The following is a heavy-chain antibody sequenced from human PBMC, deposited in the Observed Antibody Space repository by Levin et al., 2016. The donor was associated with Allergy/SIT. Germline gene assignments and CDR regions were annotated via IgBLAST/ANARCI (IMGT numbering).Heavy chain of an antibody. Sequence: WVRQAPGQGLEWMGWISAYNGNTNYAQKLQGRVTMTTDTSTSTAYMELRSLRSDDTAVYYCARDMVSWVRRPLDAFDIWGQGTMVTVSS. V-gene: IGHV1-18*01. CDR3: ARDMVSWVRRPLDAFDI. D-gene: IGHD2-8*01. J-gene: IGHJ3*02. CDR2: ISAYNGNT.